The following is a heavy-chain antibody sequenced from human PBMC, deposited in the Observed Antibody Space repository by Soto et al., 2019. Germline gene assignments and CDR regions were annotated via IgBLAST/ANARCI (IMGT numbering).Heavy chain of an antibody. CDR3: AKVRDCSSTSCYTNWFDP. CDR2: ISGSGGST. D-gene: IGHD2-2*02. CDR1: GFTFSSYA. J-gene: IGHJ5*02. Sequence: GGSLRLSCAASGFTFSSYAMSWVRQAPGKGLEWVSAISGSGGSTYYADSVKGRFTISRDNSKNTLYLQMNSLRAEDTAVYYCAKVRDCSSTSCYTNWFDPWGQGTLVTVSS. V-gene: IGHV3-23*01.